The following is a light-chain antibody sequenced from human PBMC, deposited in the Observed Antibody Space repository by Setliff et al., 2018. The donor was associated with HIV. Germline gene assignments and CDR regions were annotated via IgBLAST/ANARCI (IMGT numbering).Light chain of an antibody. Sequence: QSALTQPASVSGSPGQSITISCTGSSSDVGSYNFVSWYQQHPGKAPKLMIYQVNKRPSGVSNRFSGSKSGNTASLTISGLQAEDETDYYCCSYAGSINFVVFGGGTQRTVL. V-gene: IGLV2-23*02. J-gene: IGLJ2*01. CDR2: QVN. CDR3: CSYAGSINFVV. CDR1: SSDVGSYNF.